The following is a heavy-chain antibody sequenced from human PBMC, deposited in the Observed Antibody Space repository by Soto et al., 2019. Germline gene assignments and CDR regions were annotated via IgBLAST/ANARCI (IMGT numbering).Heavy chain of an antibody. J-gene: IGHJ4*02. D-gene: IGHD2-8*01. CDR2: INHGGGT. CDR1: GEPLSGYY. CDR3: ARNGGFDY. Sequence: QVQLQQWGAGLLKPSETLSLTCAVYGEPLSGYYWSWIRQSPGKGLEWIGEINHGGGTNYNPSLESRVTISVDMSKNQFSLDLSSVTAADTAVYYCARNGGFDYWGQGTLVAVSA. V-gene: IGHV4-34*01.